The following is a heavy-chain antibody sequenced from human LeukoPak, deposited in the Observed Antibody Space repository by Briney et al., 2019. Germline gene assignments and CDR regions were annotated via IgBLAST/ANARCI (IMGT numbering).Heavy chain of an antibody. CDR1: GFTFSSYS. Sequence: GRSLRLSCAASGFTFSSYSMNWVRQAPGKGLEWVSYISSSSSTIYYADSVKGRFTISRDNAKNSLYLQMNSLRDEDTAVYYCARDLRDYYDSREADYWGQGTLVTVSS. J-gene: IGHJ4*02. CDR3: ARDLRDYYDSREADY. D-gene: IGHD3-22*01. CDR2: ISSSSSTI. V-gene: IGHV3-48*02.